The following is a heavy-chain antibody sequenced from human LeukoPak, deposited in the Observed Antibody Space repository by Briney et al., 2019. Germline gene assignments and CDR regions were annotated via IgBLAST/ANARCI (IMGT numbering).Heavy chain of an antibody. V-gene: IGHV3-21*01. CDR3: ATSITYFDLWSGRDWMDH. J-gene: IGHJ5*02. CDR2: ITGSSSHI. D-gene: IGHD3-3*01. CDR1: GLTFRSYS. Sequence: GGSLRLSCVVSGLTFRSYSINWVRQPPGKGLEWVSSITGSSSHIFYSDSVKGRFTISRDNGKNSAYLQMDSLRAEDTAVYFCATSITYFDLWSGRDWMDHWGQGTLVIVSS.